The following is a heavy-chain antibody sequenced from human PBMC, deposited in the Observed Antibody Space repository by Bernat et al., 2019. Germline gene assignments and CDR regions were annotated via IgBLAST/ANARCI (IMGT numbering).Heavy chain of an antibody. Sequence: QVQLQESGPGLVKPSQTLSLTCTVSGGSISSGGYYWSWIRQHPGKGLEWIGYIYYSGSTYFNPSLKSRVTISVDTSKNQFSLKLSSVTAADTAVYYCARALPDVLTGDYHNYWYCDLWGRGTLVTVSS. J-gene: IGHJ2*01. V-gene: IGHV4-31*03. CDR2: IYYSGST. CDR1: GGSISSGGYY. D-gene: IGHD3-9*01. CDR3: ARALPDVLTGDYHNYWYCDL.